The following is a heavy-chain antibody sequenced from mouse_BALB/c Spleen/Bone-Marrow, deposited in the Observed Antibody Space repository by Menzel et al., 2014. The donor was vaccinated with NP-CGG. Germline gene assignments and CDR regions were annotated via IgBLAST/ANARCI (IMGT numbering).Heavy chain of an antibody. CDR3: ARLYYYGNFAY. J-gene: IGHJ2*01. Sequence: EVQLVESGGGLVQPGGSLKLSCAASGFDFSRYWMSWDRPAPGKGLEWIGEINPDSSTINYTPSLKDKFIISRDNAKNTLYLQMSKVRSEDTALYYCARLYYYGNFAYWGQGTTLTVSS. CDR1: GFDFSRYW. CDR2: INPDSSTI. D-gene: IGHD1-1*01. V-gene: IGHV4-1*02.